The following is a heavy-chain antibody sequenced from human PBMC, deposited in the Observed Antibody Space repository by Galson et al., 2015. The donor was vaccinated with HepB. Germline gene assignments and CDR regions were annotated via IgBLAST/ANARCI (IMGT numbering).Heavy chain of an antibody. CDR1: GGSFSGYY. V-gene: IGHV4-34*01. J-gene: IGHJ4*02. CDR2: INHSGST. D-gene: IGHD3-10*01. Sequence: LSLTCAVYGGSFSGYYWSWIRQPPGKGLEWIGEINHSGSTNYNPSLKSRVTISVDTSKNQFSLKLSSVTAADTAVYYCARLLGEYDYWGQGTLVTVSS. CDR3: ARLLGEYDY.